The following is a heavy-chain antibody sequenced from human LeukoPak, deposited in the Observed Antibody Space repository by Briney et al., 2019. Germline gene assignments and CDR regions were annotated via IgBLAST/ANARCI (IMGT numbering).Heavy chain of an antibody. V-gene: IGHV3-74*01. CDR2: ISSDGSNT. CDR3: IRVPY. Sequence: PGGSLRLSCAVSEFTFNKYYMHWVRQAPGKGLVWVSRISSDGSNTNYADSVKGRFTISRDNAKNTLYLQMNSLRAEDTAVYYCIRVPYWGQGALVTVSS. J-gene: IGHJ4*02. CDR1: EFTFNKYY.